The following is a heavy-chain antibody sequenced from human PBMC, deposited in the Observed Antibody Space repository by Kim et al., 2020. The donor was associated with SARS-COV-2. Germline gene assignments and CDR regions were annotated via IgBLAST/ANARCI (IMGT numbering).Heavy chain of an antibody. CDR2: IYYSGST. D-gene: IGHD3-22*01. CDR3: ARSRGSRVTMIVVVIDAFDI. CDR1: GXXXXSGGYY. J-gene: IGHJ3*02. V-gene: IGHV4-31*03. Sequence: SETLSLTCTXSGXXXXSGGYYWSWIRQHPGKGLEWIGYIYYSGSTYYNPSLKSRVTISVDTSKNQFSLKLSSVTAADTAVYYCARSRGSRVTMIVVVIDAFDIWGQGTMVTVSS.